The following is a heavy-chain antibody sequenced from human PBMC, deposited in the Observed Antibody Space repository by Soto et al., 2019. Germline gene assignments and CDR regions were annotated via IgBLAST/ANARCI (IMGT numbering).Heavy chain of an antibody. V-gene: IGHV1-69*13. CDR2: TIPMFGRT. CDR3: ARETSVRGVIITSSPWFDP. J-gene: IGHJ5*02. Sequence: SVKVSCKASGGTFSSYGINWVRQAPGQGLEWMGGTIPMFGRTNYAQKFQDRVAITADESTNTAYMELSSLRSEDTAFYYCARETSVRGVIITSSPWFDPWGQGTLVTVSS. CDR1: GGTFSSYG. D-gene: IGHD3-10*01.